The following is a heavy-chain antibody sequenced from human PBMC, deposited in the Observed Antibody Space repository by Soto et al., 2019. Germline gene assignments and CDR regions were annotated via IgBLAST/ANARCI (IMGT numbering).Heavy chain of an antibody. Sequence: ASVKVSCKASGYTFTGYYMHWVRQAPGQGLEWMGWINPNSGGTNYAQKFQGWVTMTRDTSISTAYMELSRLRSDDTAVYYCARDQEQPTAMGGRDVGGKGTRVTVPS. CDR1: GYTFTGYY. D-gene: IGHD5-18*01. V-gene: IGHV1-2*04. J-gene: IGHJ6*04. CDR3: ARDQEQPTAMGGRDV. CDR2: INPNSGGT.